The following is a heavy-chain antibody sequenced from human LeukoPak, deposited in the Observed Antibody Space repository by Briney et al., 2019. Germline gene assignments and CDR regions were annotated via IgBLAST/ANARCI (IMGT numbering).Heavy chain of an antibody. V-gene: IGHV3-23*01. CDR1: GFTFSSYA. CDR2: ISGSGGST. J-gene: IGHJ4*02. CDR3: AKTTLVRGVRFDY. Sequence: PGGSLRLSCAASGFTFSSYAMSWVRQAPGKGLEWVSAISGSGGSTYNADSVKGRFTISRDNSKNTLYLQVNSLRAEDTAVYYCAKTTLVRGVRFDYWGQGTLVTVSS. D-gene: IGHD3-10*01.